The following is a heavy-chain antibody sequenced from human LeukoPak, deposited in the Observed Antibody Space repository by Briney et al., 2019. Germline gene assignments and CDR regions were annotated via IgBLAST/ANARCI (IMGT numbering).Heavy chain of an antibody. D-gene: IGHD2-15*01. CDR1: GGSISGFY. CDR3: ARGRPRYCSGGSCCSGPLGY. J-gene: IGHJ4*02. V-gene: IGHV4-59*12. CDR2: IYYTGST. Sequence: SETLSLTCTVSGGSISGFYWSWIRQPPGKGLEWIGYIYYTGSTNYNPSLQSRVTISVDTSKNQFSLKLSSVTAADTAVYYCARGRPRYCSGGSCCSGPLGYWGQGTLVTVSS.